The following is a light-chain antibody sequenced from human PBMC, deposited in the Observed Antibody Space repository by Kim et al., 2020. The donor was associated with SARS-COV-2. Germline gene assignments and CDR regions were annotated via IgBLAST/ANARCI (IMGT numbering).Light chain of an antibody. CDR1: QSLYNSNNKNY. J-gene: IGKJ2*01. V-gene: IGKV4-1*01. Sequence: ERATINCKSSQSLYNSNNKNYLAWYQQKPGQPPKLLISWASARESGVPDRFSGSGSGTDFTLTISSLQAEDVAVYYCLQYYSIPYTFGQGTKLEI. CDR3: LQYYSIPYT. CDR2: WAS.